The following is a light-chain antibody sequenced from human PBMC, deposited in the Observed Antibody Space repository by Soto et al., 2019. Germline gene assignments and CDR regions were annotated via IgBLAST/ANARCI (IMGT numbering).Light chain of an antibody. CDR1: QSVSSY. CDR2: DAS. V-gene: IGKV3-11*01. J-gene: IGKJ1*01. CDR3: QQRSNWPPKWT. Sequence: EIVLTQSPATLSLSPGERATLSCRASQSVSSYLAWYQQKPGQAPRLLIYDASNRATGIPARFSGSGSGTDFTLTISSLEPEDFAVYYFQQRSNWPPKWTFGQGTKVDIK.